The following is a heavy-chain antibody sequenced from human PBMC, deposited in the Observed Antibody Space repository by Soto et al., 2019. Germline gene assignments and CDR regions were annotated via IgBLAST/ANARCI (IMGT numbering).Heavy chain of an antibody. V-gene: IGHV3-30*18. CDR1: GFTFSSYG. CDR2: ISYDGSNT. CDR3: AKEGGLSGSYYISSSYYFDY. Sequence: QVQLVESGGGVVQPGRSLRLSCVASGFTFSSYGMHWVRQAAGKGLEWVAIISYDGSNTYYAYTVTGRFTISRDNSKYTLYLQMNSLRAEDTSVYYCAKEGGLSGSYYISSSYYFDYWGQGTLVTVSS. D-gene: IGHD1-26*01. J-gene: IGHJ4*02.